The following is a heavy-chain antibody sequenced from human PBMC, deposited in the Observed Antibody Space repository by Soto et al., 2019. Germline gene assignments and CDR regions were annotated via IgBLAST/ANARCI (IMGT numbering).Heavy chain of an antibody. J-gene: IGHJ4*02. CDR2: IYWDDDK. D-gene: IGHD1-7*01. CDR3: AHRRIGVSQWNYGDFDY. Sequence: QITLKESGPTLVKPTQTLTLTCTFSGFSLSTSGVGVGWIRQPPGKALEWLVIIYWDDDKRYSPSLRSRVTITKDTSKHQVVLTMTNVDPVDTATYFCAHRRIGVSQWNYGDFDYWGQGTLVTVSS. V-gene: IGHV2-5*02. CDR1: GFSLSTSGVG.